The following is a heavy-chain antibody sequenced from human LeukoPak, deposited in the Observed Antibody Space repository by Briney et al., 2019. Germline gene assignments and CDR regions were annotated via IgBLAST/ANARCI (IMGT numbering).Heavy chain of an antibody. J-gene: IGHJ6*02. CDR1: GGSFSGYY. CDR2: INHSGST. D-gene: IGHD4-17*01. CDR3: AMRLRSYWRIQPGVDV. Sequence: SETLSLTCAVYGGSFSGYYWSWIRQPPGKGLEWIGEINHSGSTNYNPSLKSRVTISVDTSKNQFSLKLSSVTAADTAVYYCAMRLRSYWRIQPGVDVWGQGTTVTVSS. V-gene: IGHV4-34*01.